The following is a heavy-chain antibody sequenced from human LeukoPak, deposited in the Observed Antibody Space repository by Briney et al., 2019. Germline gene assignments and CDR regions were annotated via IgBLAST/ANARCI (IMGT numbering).Heavy chain of an antibody. J-gene: IGHJ6*02. V-gene: IGHV1-8*01. CDR1: GYTFTDYD. CDR3: ASRGRYCSGGSCYSYYGMDV. CDR2: MNPKSGNT. D-gene: IGHD2-15*01. Sequence: ASVKVSCKASGYTFTDYDINWVRQATGQGLEWMGWMNPKSGNTGYAQMFQGRVNMTRITSITTAYMELSSLRSEDTAVYYCASRGRYCSGGSCYSYYGMDVWGQGTTVTVSS.